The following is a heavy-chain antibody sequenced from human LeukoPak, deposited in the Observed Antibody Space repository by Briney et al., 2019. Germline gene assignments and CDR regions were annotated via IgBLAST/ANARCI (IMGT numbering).Heavy chain of an antibody. V-gene: IGHV4-34*01. CDR3: ARGRGTVIPYYYYGMDV. D-gene: IGHD4-4*01. CDR1: GGSFSGYY. J-gene: IGHJ6*02. Sequence: SETLSLTCAVYGGSFSGYYWSWIRQPPGEGLEWIGEINHSGSTNYNPSLKSRVTISVDTSKNQFSLKLSSVTAADTAVYYCARGRGTVIPYYYYGMDVWGQGTTVTVSS. CDR2: INHSGST.